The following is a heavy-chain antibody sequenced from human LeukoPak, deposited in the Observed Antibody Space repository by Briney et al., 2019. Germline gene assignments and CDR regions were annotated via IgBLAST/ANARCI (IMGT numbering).Heavy chain of an antibody. D-gene: IGHD5-18*01. V-gene: IGHV3-7*01. CDR3: ARGEGLDSYGVDY. Sequence: GGSLRVSCAASGFTFRSYWMSWVRQAPGKGLEWVANIKQDGSEKYYVDSVKGRFTISRDNAKNSLYLHMNSLRTEDTAVYYCARGEGLDSYGVDYWGQGTLVTVSS. CDR1: GFTFRSYW. CDR2: IKQDGSEK. J-gene: IGHJ4*02.